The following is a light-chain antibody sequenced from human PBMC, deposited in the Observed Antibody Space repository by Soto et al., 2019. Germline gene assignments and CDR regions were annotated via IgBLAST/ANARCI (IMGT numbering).Light chain of an antibody. CDR2: DSS. CDR3: QQYDGSSPQT. V-gene: IGKV1-5*01. CDR1: QSVRNW. Sequence: DIQMTQSPSTLFASVGDRVTITCRASQSVRNWLAWYQQKPGRAPQLLIYDSSTLEPGVPSRFRGSGSGTEFTLTINGLQPDDFATYYCQQYDGSSPQTFGHGTKVEIK. J-gene: IGKJ1*01.